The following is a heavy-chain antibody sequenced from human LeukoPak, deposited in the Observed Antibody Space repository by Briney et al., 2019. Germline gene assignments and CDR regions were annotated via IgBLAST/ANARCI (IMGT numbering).Heavy chain of an antibody. CDR1: GGSFSGYY. D-gene: IGHD6-19*01. J-gene: IGHJ4*02. CDR3: AREGHSSGLDY. CDR2: INHSGST. V-gene: IGHV4-34*01. Sequence: PSETLSLTCAVYGGSFSGYYWSWIRQPPGKGLEWIGEINHSGSTNYNPSLKSRVTISVDTSKNQFSLKLSSVTAADTAVYYCAREGHSSGLDYWGQGTLVTVSS.